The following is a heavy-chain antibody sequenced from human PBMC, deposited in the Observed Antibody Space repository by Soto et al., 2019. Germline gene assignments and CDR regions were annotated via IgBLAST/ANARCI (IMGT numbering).Heavy chain of an antibody. D-gene: IGHD2-21*01. J-gene: IGHJ4*02. CDR2: ISGSGGGT. CDR1: GFTFSSYA. V-gene: IGHV3-23*01. Sequence: GGSLRLSCAASGFTFSSYAMSWIRQAPGKGLEWVSAISGSGGGTYYVDSVKGRFTISRDNSKNTLSLQMNSLRAEDTAVYYCARDGSVIYLLSYYIDYWGQGTLVTVSS. CDR3: ARDGSVIYLLSYYIDY.